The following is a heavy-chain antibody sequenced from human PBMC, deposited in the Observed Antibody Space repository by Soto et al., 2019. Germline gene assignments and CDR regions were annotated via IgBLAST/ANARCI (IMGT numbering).Heavy chain of an antibody. Sequence: QLQLQESGPGLVKPSETLSLTCIASGGSITSSGSAWGWIRQSPGKGLEWIGTIDYSGNIYYIPSLKSRITISVDTSKNQISLKLSSVTAADTAVYYCARHIHNQGFEYYFDSWGQGTLVTVSS. D-gene: IGHD1-1*01. V-gene: IGHV4-39*01. CDR2: IDYSGNI. CDR3: ARHIHNQGFEYYFDS. CDR1: GGSITSSGSA. J-gene: IGHJ4*02.